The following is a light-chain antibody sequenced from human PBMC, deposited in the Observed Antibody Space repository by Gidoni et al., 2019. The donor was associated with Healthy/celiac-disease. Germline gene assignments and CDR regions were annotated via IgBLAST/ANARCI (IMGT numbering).Light chain of an antibody. CDR1: SSDVGGYNY. CDR2: EVS. V-gene: IGLV2-14*01. Sequence: QSALTQPASVSGSPGPSITISCTGTSSDVGGYNYVSWYQQHPGKAPRLMIYEVSNRPSGVPDRFSGSKSGNTASLTISGLQAEDEADYYCSSYTSSSTLGVFGGGTKLTVL. CDR3: SSYTSSSTLGV. J-gene: IGLJ3*02.